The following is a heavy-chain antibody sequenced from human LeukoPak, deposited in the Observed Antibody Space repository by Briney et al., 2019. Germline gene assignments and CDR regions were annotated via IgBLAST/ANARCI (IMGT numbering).Heavy chain of an antibody. CDR3: VAGTTY. D-gene: IGHD6-19*01. Sequence: GGSLRLSCAASGFXFSNFWITWVRQAPGKGLEWVASIKQDGSQKYYVDSVKGRFTISRDNARNSLYLQMNSLRAEDTAVYWAVAGTTYWGQGTLVTVSS. V-gene: IGHV3-7*05. CDR1: GFXFSNFW. CDR2: IKQDGSQK. J-gene: IGHJ4*02.